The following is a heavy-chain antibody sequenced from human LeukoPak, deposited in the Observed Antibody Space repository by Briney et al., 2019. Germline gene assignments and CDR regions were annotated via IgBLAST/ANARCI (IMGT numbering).Heavy chain of an antibody. CDR3: ARDHSHGYSYGYSDY. CDR1: GFTFSTYA. V-gene: IGHV3-30*04. J-gene: IGHJ4*02. Sequence: GGSLRLSYAASGFTFSTYAMHWVRQAPGKGLEWVAVISYDGSNKYYADSVKGRFTISRDNSKNTLYLQMNSLRAEDTAVYYCARDHSHGYSYGYSDYWGQGTLVTVSS. D-gene: IGHD5-18*01. CDR2: ISYDGSNK.